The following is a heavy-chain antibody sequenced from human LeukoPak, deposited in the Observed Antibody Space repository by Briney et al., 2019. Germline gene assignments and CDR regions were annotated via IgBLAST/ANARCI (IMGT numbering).Heavy chain of an antibody. V-gene: IGHV4-34*01. CDR2: INHSGST. Sequence: SETLSLTCAVYGGSFSGYYWSWIRQPPGKGLEWIGEINHSGSTNYNPSLKSRVTISVDTSKNQFSLKLSSVTAADTAVYYCARSTDYEPFDYWGQGTLVTVSS. CDR3: ARSTDYEPFDY. J-gene: IGHJ4*02. CDR1: GGSFSGYY. D-gene: IGHD3-22*01.